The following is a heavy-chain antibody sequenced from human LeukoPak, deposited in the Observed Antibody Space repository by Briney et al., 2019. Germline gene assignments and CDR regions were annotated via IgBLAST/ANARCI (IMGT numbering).Heavy chain of an antibody. CDR2: ISAYNGNT. J-gene: IGHJ4*02. D-gene: IGHD3-22*01. CDR1: GYTFTSYG. Sequence: ASVKVSCKASGYTFTSYGISCVRQAPGQGREGMGWISAYNGNTNYAQKLQGRVAMTTDTSTSTAYMELRSLRSDDTAVYYCARDDAIWGVIYYDSSSTDYWGQGTLVTVSS. V-gene: IGHV1-18*01. CDR3: ARDDAIWGVIYYDSSSTDY.